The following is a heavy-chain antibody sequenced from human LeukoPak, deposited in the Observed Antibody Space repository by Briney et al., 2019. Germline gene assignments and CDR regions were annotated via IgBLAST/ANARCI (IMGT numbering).Heavy chain of an antibody. CDR2: ISYDGSNK. D-gene: IGHD6-19*01. V-gene: IGHV3-30*18. Sequence: GGSLRLSCAASGFTFSSYGMHWVRQAPGKGLEWVAVISYDGSNKYYADSVKGRFTISRDNSKNTLYLQMNSLRAEDTAVYYCAKDRWAYSSGWYVPDYWGQGTLVTVSS. CDR3: AKDRWAYSSGWYVPDY. CDR1: GFTFSSYG. J-gene: IGHJ4*02.